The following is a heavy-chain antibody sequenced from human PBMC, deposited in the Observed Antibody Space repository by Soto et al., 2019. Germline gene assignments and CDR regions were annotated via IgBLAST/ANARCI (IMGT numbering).Heavy chain of an antibody. Sequence: SETLSLTCSVSGGSINSNNYYWAWIRQPPGKGLAWIASIYFDGSAYYNTSLKSRVTISRDTAKNQFSLRLTSVTAADTAVYYCAKVLVAATRHSDFDSWGQGTRVTVSS. V-gene: IGHV4-39*02. CDR3: AKVLVAATRHSDFDS. CDR1: GGSINSNNYY. J-gene: IGHJ4*02. D-gene: IGHD2-15*01. CDR2: IYFDGSA.